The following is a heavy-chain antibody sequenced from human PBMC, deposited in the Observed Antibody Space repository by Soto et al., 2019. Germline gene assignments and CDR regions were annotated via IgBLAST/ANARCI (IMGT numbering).Heavy chain of an antibody. CDR1: GCSFPSYW. CDR2: IYPGDSDT. Sequence: GESLKISCKSSGCSFPSYWIGWVRQMPRKGLEWMGIIYPGDSDTKYSPSFQGQVTISADKTISIAYLQWSSLKASDTAMYYCARLAEVGTTTLGAFDIWGQGTMVTVSS. D-gene: IGHD1-26*01. J-gene: IGHJ3*02. CDR3: ARLAEVGTTTLGAFDI. V-gene: IGHV5-51*01.